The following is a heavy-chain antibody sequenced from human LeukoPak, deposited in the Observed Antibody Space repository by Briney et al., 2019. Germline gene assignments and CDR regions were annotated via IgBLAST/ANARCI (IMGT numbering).Heavy chain of an antibody. CDR1: GYTFTGYY. J-gene: IGHJ4*02. CDR3: ARGGRENYYDSSGYYYGVDY. CDR2: INPNSGGT. D-gene: IGHD3-22*01. V-gene: IGHV1-2*02. Sequence: ASVKVSCKASGYTFTGYYMHWVRQAPGQGIEWMGWINPNSGGTNYAQKFQGRVTMTRDTSISTAYMELSGLRSDDTAVYYCARGGRENYYDSSGYYYGVDYWGQGTLVTVSS.